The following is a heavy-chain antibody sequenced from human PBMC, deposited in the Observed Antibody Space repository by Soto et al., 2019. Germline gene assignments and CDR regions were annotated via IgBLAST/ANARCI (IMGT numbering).Heavy chain of an antibody. J-gene: IGHJ6*02. CDR2: TYYRSKWYN. CDR1: GDSVSSNSAA. D-gene: IGHD3-9*01. Sequence: SQTLSLTCAISGDSVSSNSAAWNWIRQSPSRGLKWLGRTYYRSKWYNDYAVSVKSRITINPDTSKNQFSLQLNSVTPEDTAVYYCARDLGILTGYSLYYYYGMDVWGQGTTVTVSS. V-gene: IGHV6-1*01. CDR3: ARDLGILTGYSLYYYYGMDV.